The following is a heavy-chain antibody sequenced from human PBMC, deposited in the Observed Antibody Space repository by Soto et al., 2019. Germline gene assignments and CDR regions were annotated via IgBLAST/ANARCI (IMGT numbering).Heavy chain of an antibody. CDR3: ARRIYGVSDY. V-gene: IGHV4-59*01. CDR2: IHYSGST. J-gene: IGHJ4*02. Sequence: SETLSLTCSVSGGSISGFYWSWLRQPPGKGLEWIGYIHYSGSTTYNPSLKSRITISVDTSENQFSLKLASVTAADTAVYYCARRIYGVSDYWGPGPLVTLSS. CDR1: GGSISGFY. D-gene: IGHD2-15*01.